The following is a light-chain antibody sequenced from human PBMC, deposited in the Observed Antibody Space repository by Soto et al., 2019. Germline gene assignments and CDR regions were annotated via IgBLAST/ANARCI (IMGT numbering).Light chain of an antibody. CDR1: SSDVGGYNY. J-gene: IGLJ2*01. Sequence: QSALTLTASVSGSPGQSITISCTGTSSDVGGYNYVSWYQQHPGKAPKLMIYDVSNRPSGVSNRFSGSKSGNMASLTISGLQAEDEADYYCSSYTSCSTVVFGGGTKLTVL. CDR2: DVS. CDR3: SSYTSCSTVV. V-gene: IGLV2-14*01.